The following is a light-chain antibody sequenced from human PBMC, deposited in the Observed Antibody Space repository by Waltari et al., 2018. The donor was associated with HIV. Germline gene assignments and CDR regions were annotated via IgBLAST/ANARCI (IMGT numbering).Light chain of an antibody. Sequence: QSALTQPASVSGSPGQSLTISCTGTSSAVGVYNYVSWYQQHPGKAPKLMIYDVSKRPSGVSNRFSGSKSGNTASLTISGLQAEDEADYYCCSYAGSSTYVFGTGTKVTVL. CDR3: CSYAGSSTYV. V-gene: IGLV2-23*02. CDR2: DVS. J-gene: IGLJ1*01. CDR1: SSAVGVYNY.